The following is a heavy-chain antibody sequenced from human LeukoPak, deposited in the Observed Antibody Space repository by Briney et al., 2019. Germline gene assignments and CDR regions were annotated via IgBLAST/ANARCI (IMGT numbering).Heavy chain of an antibody. D-gene: IGHD3-22*01. CDR2: IYYSGST. V-gene: IGHV4-39*01. Sequence: SETLSLTCTVSGGSISSSSYYWGWIRQPPGKGLEWIGSIYYSGSTYYNPSLKSRVTISVDTSKNQFSLKLSSVTAADTAVYYCARHAGVTMIVVVTYFDYWGQGTPVTVSS. CDR3: ARHAGVTMIVVVTYFDY. CDR1: GGSISSSSYY. J-gene: IGHJ4*02.